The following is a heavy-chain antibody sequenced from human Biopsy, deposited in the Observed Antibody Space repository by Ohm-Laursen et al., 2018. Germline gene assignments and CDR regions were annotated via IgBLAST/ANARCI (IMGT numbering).Heavy chain of an antibody. Sequence: ESSVKVSCKVSGGTFSNYAISWVRQAPGQGLEWLGGIIPVSDTANYAQKFQGRVTITADKPTSTAYMELSSLRSEDTALYYCASSSYCGRTTCYQNYGMDVWGQGTTVTVSS. J-gene: IGHJ6*01. D-gene: IGHD2-2*01. CDR2: IIPVSDTA. CDR1: GGTFSNYA. V-gene: IGHV1-69*06. CDR3: ASSSYCGRTTCYQNYGMDV.